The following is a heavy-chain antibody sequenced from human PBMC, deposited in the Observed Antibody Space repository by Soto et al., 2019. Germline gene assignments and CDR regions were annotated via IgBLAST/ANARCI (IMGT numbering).Heavy chain of an antibody. CDR2: ISSRSDFI. CDR1: GFTFSSYS. Sequence: LRLSCAASGFTFSSYSMNWVRQAPGKGLEWVSSISSRSDFIYYAGSVKGRFTISRDNAKNSLYLQMNSLRAEDTAVYYCARDWRTAITWGQGTLVTVSS. V-gene: IGHV3-21*01. D-gene: IGHD5-18*01. CDR3: ARDWRTAIT. J-gene: IGHJ5*02.